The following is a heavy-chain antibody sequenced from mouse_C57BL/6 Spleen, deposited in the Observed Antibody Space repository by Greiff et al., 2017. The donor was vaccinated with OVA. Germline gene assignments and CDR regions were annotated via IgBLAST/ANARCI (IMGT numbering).Heavy chain of an antibody. CDR2: INPGSGGT. V-gene: IGHV1-54*01. J-gene: IGHJ3*01. CDR1: GYAFTNYL. D-gene: IGHD2-3*01. CDR3: ARYFDGYGWFAY. Sequence: VQLQQSGAELVRPGTSVKVSCKASGYAFTNYLIEWVKQRPGQGLEWIGVINPGSGGTNYNEKFKGKATLTADKASSTAYMQLSSLTSEDSAVYFCARYFDGYGWFAYWGQGTLVTVSA.